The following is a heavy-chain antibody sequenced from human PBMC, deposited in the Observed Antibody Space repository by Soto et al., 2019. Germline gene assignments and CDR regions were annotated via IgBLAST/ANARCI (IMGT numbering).Heavy chain of an antibody. D-gene: IGHD3-22*01. CDR3: ARAFHYYDSPPSFDY. V-gene: IGHV4-30-4*01. CDR1: GGSISSGDYY. J-gene: IGHJ4*02. Sequence: PSETMSLTCTVSGGSISSGDYYWSWIRQPPGKGLEWIGYIYYSGSTYYNPSLKSRVTISVDTSKNQFSLKLSSVTAADTAVYYCARAFHYYDSPPSFDYWGQGTLVTVSS. CDR2: IYYSGST.